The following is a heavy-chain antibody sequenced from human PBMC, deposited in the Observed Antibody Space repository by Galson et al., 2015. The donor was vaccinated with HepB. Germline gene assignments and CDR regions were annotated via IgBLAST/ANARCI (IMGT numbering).Heavy chain of an antibody. D-gene: IGHD3-16*01. CDR2: IIPIFGTA. J-gene: IGHJ6*02. Sequence: SVKVSCKASGGTFSSYAISWVRQAPGQGLEWMGGIIPIFGTANYAQKFQGRVTITSDESTSTAYMELSSLRSEDTAVYYCATFGTVNQTNYYYYYYGMDAWGQGTTVPGS. CDR3: ATFGTVNQTNYYYYYYGMDA. V-gene: IGHV1-69*13. CDR1: GGTFSSYA.